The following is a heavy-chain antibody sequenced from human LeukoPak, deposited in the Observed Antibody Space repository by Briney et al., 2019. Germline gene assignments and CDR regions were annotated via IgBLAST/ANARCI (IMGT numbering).Heavy chain of an antibody. D-gene: IGHD2-15*01. V-gene: IGHV3-11*04. J-gene: IGHJ4*02. CDR3: ARVDIVGGYFDY. Sequence: GGSLRLSCAASGFTFSDYYMSWIRQAPGKGLEWVSYISSGSTIYYADSVKGRFTISRDNAKNSLYLQMNSLRAEDTAVYYCARVDIVGGYFDYWGQGTLVTVSS. CDR2: ISSGSTI. CDR1: GFTFSDYY.